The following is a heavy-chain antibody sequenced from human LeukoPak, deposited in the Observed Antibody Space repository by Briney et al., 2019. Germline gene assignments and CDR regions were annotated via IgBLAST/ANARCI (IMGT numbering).Heavy chain of an antibody. CDR2: INPSGGST. Sequence: GASVKVSCKSSGYTFTNYHMHWVRQARGQGLEGMGIINPSGGSTSYAQKFQGRVTMTRHTSTSTVYMELSSLRSEDTAVYYCARDYGVANYYFDYWGQGALVTVSS. J-gene: IGHJ4*02. CDR3: ARDYGVANYYFDY. V-gene: IGHV1-46*01. D-gene: IGHD4-17*01. CDR1: GYTFTNYH.